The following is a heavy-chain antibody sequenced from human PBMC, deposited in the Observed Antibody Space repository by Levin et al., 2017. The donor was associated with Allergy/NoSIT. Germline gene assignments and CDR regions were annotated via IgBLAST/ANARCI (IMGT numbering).Heavy chain of an antibody. Sequence: GESLKISCGASGYTFSDYWIGWVRQKPGKGLELMGIIYPGDSDTRYSPSFQGQVTISADKSISTAFLQWSSLKTSDTAMYYCARLLTQYDSSGYPSNWFDPWGQGTLVTVAS. V-gene: IGHV5-51*01. CDR1: GYTFSDYW. J-gene: IGHJ5*02. D-gene: IGHD3-22*01. CDR2: IYPGDSDT. CDR3: ARLLTQYDSSGYPSNWFDP.